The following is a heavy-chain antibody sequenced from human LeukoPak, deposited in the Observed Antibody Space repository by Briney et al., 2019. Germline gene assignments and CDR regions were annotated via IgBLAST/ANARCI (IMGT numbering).Heavy chain of an antibody. J-gene: IGHJ4*02. Sequence: GGSLRLSCAASGFTFSSYAMSWGRQAPGKGLEWVSAIGGSGGSTYYADSVKGRFTISRDNSKNTLYLQMNSLRAEDTAVYYCAKDPRYYYDSSGYRDYFDYWGQGTLVTVSS. V-gene: IGHV3-23*01. CDR3: AKDPRYYYDSSGYRDYFDY. D-gene: IGHD3-22*01. CDR2: IGGSGGST. CDR1: GFTFSSYA.